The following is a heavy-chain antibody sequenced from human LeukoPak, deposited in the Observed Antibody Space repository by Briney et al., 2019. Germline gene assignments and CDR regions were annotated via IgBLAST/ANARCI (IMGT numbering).Heavy chain of an antibody. Sequence: PGGSLRLSCAASGFTLSVHGMHWVRQAPGKGLEYVAGVSYDGINKYYADSVKGRFTISRDISKNTLNLQMNSLRAEDTAVYYCARGIGHYDFYRDPWGQGTLVTVSS. V-gene: IGHV3-33*01. D-gene: IGHD3-3*01. J-gene: IGHJ5*02. CDR2: VSYDGINK. CDR1: GFTLSVHG. CDR3: ARGIGHYDFYRDP.